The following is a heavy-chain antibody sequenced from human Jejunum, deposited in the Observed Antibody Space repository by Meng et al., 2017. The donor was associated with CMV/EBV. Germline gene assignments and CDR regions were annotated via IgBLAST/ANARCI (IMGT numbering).Heavy chain of an antibody. CDR1: PLRSYT. J-gene: IGHJ4*02. CDR3: APDGGEYITSSGPDTVQQ. CDR2: ILPSLDVT. Sequence: PLRSYTVNCVRPAPGQVLECMGRILPSLDVTNYAQQFQGRVTITADKSTSTAYMELSSLRSDDTAVYYCAPDGGEYITSSGPDTVQQWGQGTLVTVSS. V-gene: IGHV1-69*02. D-gene: IGHD6-6*01.